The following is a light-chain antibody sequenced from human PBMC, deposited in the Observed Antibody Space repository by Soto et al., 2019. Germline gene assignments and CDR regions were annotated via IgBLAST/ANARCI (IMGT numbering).Light chain of an antibody. V-gene: IGKV1-5*01. CDR3: HSRA. J-gene: IGKJ5*01. CDR1: QSLSGW. CDR2: DAF. Sequence: DIQLTQTPSTLSASIGDRVTITCRASQSLSGWLAWYQQTPGKAPKLLISDAFRLESGVPSRFSGSGSETEFTLTISRLQPDDFATYFCHSRAFGQGTRLEIK.